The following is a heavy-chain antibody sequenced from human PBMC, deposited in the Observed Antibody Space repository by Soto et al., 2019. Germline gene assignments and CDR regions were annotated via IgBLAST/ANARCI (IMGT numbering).Heavy chain of an antibody. D-gene: IGHD3-16*01. J-gene: IGHJ6*02. V-gene: IGHV3-30*18. Sequence: QVQLVESGGGVVQPGRSLRLSCAASGFTFSSYGMHWVRQAPGKGLEWVAVISYDGSNKYYADSVKGRFTISRDNSKNPLYQQRHSRRPADTAVYYGAKDRLRGTPPSSYGMDLGGQGPTVPV. CDR2: ISYDGSNK. CDR3: AKDRLRGTPPSSYGMDL. CDR1: GFTFSSYG.